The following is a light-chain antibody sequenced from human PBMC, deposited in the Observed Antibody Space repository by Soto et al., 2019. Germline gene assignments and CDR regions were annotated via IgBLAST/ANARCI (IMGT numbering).Light chain of an antibody. V-gene: IGLV3-9*01. CDR3: QVWDSTSVV. Sequence: SYELTQPLSVSVALGQTARITCGGNNIGSKIVHWYQQKPGHAPGLVIYRDSNRPSGIPERFSGSNSENTATLTISRAQAGGEADYYCQVWDSTSVVFGGGTNVTVL. CDR1: NIGSKI. CDR2: RDS. J-gene: IGLJ2*01.